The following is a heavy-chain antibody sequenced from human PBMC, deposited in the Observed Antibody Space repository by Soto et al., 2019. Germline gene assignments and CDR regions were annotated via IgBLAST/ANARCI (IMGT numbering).Heavy chain of an antibody. V-gene: IGHV3-48*03. CDR3: ARGWHHGWHFGY. D-gene: IGHD6-19*01. CDR2: IQDRGSPT. Sequence: PGGSLRLSCEGSGFTFRNDEMNWVRQSPGKGPEWIAYIQDRGSPTYYADSVKGRFTISRDNAKNSLYLQMTRLTVEDTGLYYCARGWHHGWHFGYWGQGALVTVSS. J-gene: IGHJ4*02. CDR1: GFTFRNDE.